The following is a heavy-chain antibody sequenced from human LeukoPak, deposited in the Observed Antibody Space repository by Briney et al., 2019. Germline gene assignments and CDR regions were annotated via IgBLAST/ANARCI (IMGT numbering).Heavy chain of an antibody. CDR2: INWNGGST. CDR1: GFTFDDYG. V-gene: IGHV3-20*01. D-gene: IGHD3-22*01. CDR3: ARRSGYYDSSGYYVYYMDV. J-gene: IGHJ6*03. Sequence: GGSLRLSCAASGFTFDDYGMSWVRQAPGKGLEWVSGINWNGGSTGYADSVKGRFTISRDNAKNSLYLQMNSLRAEDTALYHCARRSGYYDSSGYYVYYMDVWGKGTTVTVSS.